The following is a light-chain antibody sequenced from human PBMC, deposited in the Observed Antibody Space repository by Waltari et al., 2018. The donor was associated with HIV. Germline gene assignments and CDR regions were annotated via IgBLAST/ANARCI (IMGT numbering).Light chain of an antibody. Sequence: EIRLTQSPVILSVSPGGRATLSCRASQNIKTDLAWYQQKPVQSPRHLIYDASTRTTGTPDRFSGSGSGTDFTLTISSVHSEDFAVYYCHQYDKWPMYTFGQGTKVDMK. CDR3: HQYDKWPMYT. CDR1: QNIKTD. CDR2: DAS. V-gene: IGKV3-15*01. J-gene: IGKJ2*01.